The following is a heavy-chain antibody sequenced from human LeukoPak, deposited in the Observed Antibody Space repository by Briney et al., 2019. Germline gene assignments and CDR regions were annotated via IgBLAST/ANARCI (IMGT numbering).Heavy chain of an antibody. CDR1: GGSISSSSYY. CDR2: IYYSGTT. D-gene: IGHD3-22*01. Sequence: SETLSLTCTVSGGSISSSSYYWGWIRQPPGKRLEWIASIYYSGTTYYNPSLKSRVTISVDTSKNQFSLKLSSVTAADTAVYYCARLYYYDSSGYYYTFDYWGQGTLVTVSS. J-gene: IGHJ4*02. V-gene: IGHV4-39*07. CDR3: ARLYYYDSSGYYYTFDY.